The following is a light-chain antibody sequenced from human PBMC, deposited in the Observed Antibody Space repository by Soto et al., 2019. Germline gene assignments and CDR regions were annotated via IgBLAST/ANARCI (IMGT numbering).Light chain of an antibody. V-gene: IGLV2-8*01. Sequence: QYVLTQPPSASGSPGQSVTISCTGTSIDVGGYNYVSWYQQHPGKAPKLMIYEVSKRPSGVPDRFSGSKSGNTASLTVSGLQAEDEADYYCSSYAGSNNLVFGGGTKLTVL. J-gene: IGLJ3*02. CDR2: EVS. CDR3: SSYAGSNNLV. CDR1: SIDVGGYNY.